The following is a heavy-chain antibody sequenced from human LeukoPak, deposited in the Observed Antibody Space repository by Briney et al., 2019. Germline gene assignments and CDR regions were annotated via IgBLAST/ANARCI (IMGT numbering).Heavy chain of an antibody. Sequence: PGGSLRLSCAASGFTFSSYGMHWVRQAPGKGLECVAVISYDGSNKYYADSVKGRFTVSRDNSKNTLYLQMNSLRAEDTAMYHCVRDLGGRSGHWGQGTLVTVSS. J-gene: IGHJ4*02. D-gene: IGHD1-26*01. CDR1: GFTFSSYG. CDR3: VRDLGGRSGH. CDR2: ISYDGSNK. V-gene: IGHV3-30*03.